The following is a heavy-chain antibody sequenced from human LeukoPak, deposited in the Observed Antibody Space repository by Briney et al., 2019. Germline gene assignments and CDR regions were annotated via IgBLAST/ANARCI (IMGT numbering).Heavy chain of an antibody. CDR3: AREGYCSSTSCPRRSRYFDY. V-gene: IGHV1-69*06. Sequence: ASVMVSCKASGGTFSSYAISWVRPAPGQGLEWMGGIIPIFGTANYAQKFQGRVTLTADKSTSTAYMELSSLRSEDTAVYYCAREGYCSSTSCPRRSRYFDYWGQGTLVTVSS. CDR2: IIPIFGTA. J-gene: IGHJ4*02. CDR1: GGTFSSYA. D-gene: IGHD2-2*01.